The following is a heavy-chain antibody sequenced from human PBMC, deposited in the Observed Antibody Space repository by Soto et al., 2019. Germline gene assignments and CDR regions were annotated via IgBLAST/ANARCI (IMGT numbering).Heavy chain of an antibody. V-gene: IGHV1-24*01. CDR3: ATDFSEYSSGSDAFDI. CDR2: FDPEDGET. Sequence: GASVKVSCKVSGYTLTELSMHWVRQAPGKGLEWMGGFDPEDGETIYAQKFQGRVTMTEDTSTDTAYMELSSLRSEDTAVYYCATDFSEYSSGSDAFDIWGQGTMVTVSS. CDR1: GYTLTELS. J-gene: IGHJ3*02. D-gene: IGHD6-19*01.